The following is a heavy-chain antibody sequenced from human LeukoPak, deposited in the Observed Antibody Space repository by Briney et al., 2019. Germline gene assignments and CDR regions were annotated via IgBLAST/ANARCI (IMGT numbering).Heavy chain of an antibody. CDR1: GFTFSDYY. V-gene: IGHV3-11*04. CDR2: ISLSGNII. CDR3: AELGITMIGGV. J-gene: IGHJ6*04. D-gene: IGHD3-10*02. Sequence: GGSLRLSCAVSGFTFSDYYMTWIRQAPGKGLEWVSYISLSGNIIYYANSVKGRFTISRDNAKNSLYLQMNSLRAEDTAVYYCAELGITMIGGVWGKGTTVTISS.